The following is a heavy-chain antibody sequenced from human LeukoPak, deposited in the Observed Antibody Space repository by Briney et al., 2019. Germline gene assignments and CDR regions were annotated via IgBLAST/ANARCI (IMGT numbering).Heavy chain of an antibody. J-gene: IGHJ6*02. V-gene: IGHV1-2*04. CDR1: GDTFTGYY. CDR2: INPNSGGT. CDR3: ARIEENFSGMDV. D-gene: IGHD5-24*01. Sequence: GASVKVSCKASGDTFTGYYMHWVRQAPGQGLEWMGWINPNSGGTNYAQKFQGWVTMTRDTSISTAYMELSRLRSDDTAVYYCARIEENFSGMDVWRQGTTVTVSS.